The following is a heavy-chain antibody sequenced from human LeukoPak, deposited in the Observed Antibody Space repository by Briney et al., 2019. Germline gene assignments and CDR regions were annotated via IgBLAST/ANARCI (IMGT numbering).Heavy chain of an antibody. J-gene: IGHJ6*03. Sequence: SETLSLTCVVSGGSFSGYHWTWIRQSPGKGFEWIGEINPSGRTNYNPSLKSRVMMSVGTSKSQFSLSLTSATAADTAVYYCARALTFPDIYYYMDVWGEGTAVTVFS. CDR1: GGSFSGYH. CDR3: ARALTFPDIYYYMDV. D-gene: IGHD2/OR15-2a*01. V-gene: IGHV4-34*01. CDR2: INPSGRT.